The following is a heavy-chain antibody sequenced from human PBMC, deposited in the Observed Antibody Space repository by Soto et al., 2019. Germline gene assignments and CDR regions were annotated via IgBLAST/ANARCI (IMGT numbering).Heavy chain of an antibody. Sequence: PSETLSLTCTFSGGSIRSGVYYWSWIRQHPGKGLEWIGYIYYSGSTYYNPSLKSRVTISVDTSKNQFSLKLSSVTAADTAVYYCARAMTTVTTIDYWGQGTLVTVSS. CDR3: ARAMTTVTTIDY. J-gene: IGHJ4*02. D-gene: IGHD4-17*01. CDR2: IYYSGST. CDR1: GGSIRSGVYY. V-gene: IGHV4-31*03.